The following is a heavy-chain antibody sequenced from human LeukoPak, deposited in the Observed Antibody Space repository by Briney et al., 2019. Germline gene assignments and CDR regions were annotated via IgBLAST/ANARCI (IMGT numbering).Heavy chain of an antibody. D-gene: IGHD3-16*02. J-gene: IGHJ4*02. Sequence: SETLSLTCTVSGGSISNGGYYWSWIRQHPGKGLEWIGYIYYSGSTYNNPSLKSRVTISVDASKNQFSLKLTSVTAADTAVYYCARASLGGVIVLGYFDYWGQGTLVTVSS. CDR1: GGSISNGGYY. CDR2: IYYSGST. V-gene: IGHV4-31*03. CDR3: ARASLGGVIVLGYFDY.